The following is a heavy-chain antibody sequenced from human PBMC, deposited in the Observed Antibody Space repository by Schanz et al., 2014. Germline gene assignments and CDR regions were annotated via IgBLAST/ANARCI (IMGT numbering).Heavy chain of an antibody. CDR1: GGTFSTYT. V-gene: IGHV1-69*02. J-gene: IGHJ3*02. CDR3: ARGTMPGTVDI. CDR2: IIPNLDVG. Sequence: QVQLVQSGAEVKKPGSSVKLSCKASGGTFSTYTISWVRQAPGQGLEWMGRIIPNLDVGNYAQQFQGRVTFTADKSTRTAYMELSSLRYEDTALYYCARGTMPGTVDIWGQGTMVTVSS. D-gene: IGHD2-2*01.